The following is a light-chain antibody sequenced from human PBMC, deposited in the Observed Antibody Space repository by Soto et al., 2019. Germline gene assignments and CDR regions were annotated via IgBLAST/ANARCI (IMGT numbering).Light chain of an antibody. CDR2: EVS. CDR1: SSDIGGYNY. J-gene: IGLJ3*02. CDR3: SSYTSSNTLV. Sequence: QSVLTQPASVSGSPGQSITISCTGTSSDIGGYNYVSWYQQDPGKAPKLMIFEVSDRPSGVSNRFSGSKFANTASLTISGLQAEDEADYYCSSYTSSNTLVFGGGTKVTVL. V-gene: IGLV2-14*01.